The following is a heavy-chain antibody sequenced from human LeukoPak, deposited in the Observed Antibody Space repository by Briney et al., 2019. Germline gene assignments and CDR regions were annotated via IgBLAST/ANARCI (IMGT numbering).Heavy chain of an antibody. CDR3: ARGRYRQREYFDY. V-gene: IGHV4-59*01. CDR2: IYYSGST. J-gene: IGHJ4*02. D-gene: IGHD1-14*01. CDR1: GGSISSYY. Sequence: SETLSLTCTVTGGSISSYYWSWIRQPPGKGLEWIGYIYYSGSTNYNPSLKSRVTISVDTSKNQFSLKLSSVTAADTAVYYCARGRYRQREYFDYWGQGTLVTVSS.